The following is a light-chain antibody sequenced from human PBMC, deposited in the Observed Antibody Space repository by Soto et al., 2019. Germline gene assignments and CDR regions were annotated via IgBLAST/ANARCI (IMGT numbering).Light chain of an antibody. J-gene: IGKJ1*01. V-gene: IGKV3D-15*01. Sequence: EIVMTQSPATLSVSPGERATLSCRASQNIRSNLAWYQQKPGQAPRLLIYGASTSPTGIPVRFSGSGSRTEFTLIISSLQSEDFVVYYCQQYNEWRTFGQGTKVQIK. CDR3: QQYNEWRT. CDR1: QNIRSN. CDR2: GAS.